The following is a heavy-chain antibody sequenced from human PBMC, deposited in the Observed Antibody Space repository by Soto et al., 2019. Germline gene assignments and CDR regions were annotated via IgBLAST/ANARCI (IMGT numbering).Heavy chain of an antibody. CDR3: ARGPRSSWYNWFDP. D-gene: IGHD6-13*01. CDR2: INHSGST. Sequence: SDTLSLTCAVCGGSFSGYYWSWIRQPPGKGLEWIGEINHSGSTNYNPSLKSRVTISVDTSKNQFSLKLGSVTAADTAVYYCARGPRSSWYNWFDPWGQGTLVTVSS. J-gene: IGHJ5*02. CDR1: GGSFSGYY. V-gene: IGHV4-34*01.